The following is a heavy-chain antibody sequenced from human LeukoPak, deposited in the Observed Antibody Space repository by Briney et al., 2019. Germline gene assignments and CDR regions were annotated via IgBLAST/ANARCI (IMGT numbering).Heavy chain of an antibody. D-gene: IGHD3-10*01. CDR3: ARRVRGVIMTFDY. CDR2: IYYSRST. Sequence: PSETLSLTCTVSGGSISSYYWSWIRQPPGKGLEWIGCIYYSRSTNYNPSLKSRVTISVDTSKNQFSLKLSSVTAADTAVYYCARRVRGVIMTFDYWGQGTLVTVSS. V-gene: IGHV4-59*08. CDR1: GGSISSYY. J-gene: IGHJ4*02.